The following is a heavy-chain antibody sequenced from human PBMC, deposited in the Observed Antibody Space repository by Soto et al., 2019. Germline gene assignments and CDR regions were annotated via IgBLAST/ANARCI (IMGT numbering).Heavy chain of an antibody. CDR1: GFNFNNYN. Sequence: PGGSLRLSCVASGFNFNNYNLHWVRQAPGNSLESVAVISFDGTTDYYADSVKGRFTVSRDNFKNILSLQMDSLRPEDTAVYYCARDNRDCSSFNCYNPGRVFGLDVWGQGTTVTVYS. D-gene: IGHD2-2*02. J-gene: IGHJ6*02. CDR2: ISFDGTTD. CDR3: ARDNRDCSSFNCYNPGRVFGLDV. V-gene: IGHV3-30-3*01.